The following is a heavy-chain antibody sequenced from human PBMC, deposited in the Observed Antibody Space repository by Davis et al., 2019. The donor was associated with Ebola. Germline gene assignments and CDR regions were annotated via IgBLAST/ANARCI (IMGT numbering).Heavy chain of an antibody. J-gene: IGHJ4*02. D-gene: IGHD6-6*01. Sequence: GGSLRLSCAASGFTFSSYGMHWVRQAPGKGPEWVAFIRYDGSNKYYADSVKGRFTISRDNSKNTLYLQMNSLRAEDTAVYYCAKDGIAARGVLDYWGQGTLVTVSS. CDR2: IRYDGSNK. V-gene: IGHV3-30*02. CDR1: GFTFSSYG. CDR3: AKDGIAARGVLDY.